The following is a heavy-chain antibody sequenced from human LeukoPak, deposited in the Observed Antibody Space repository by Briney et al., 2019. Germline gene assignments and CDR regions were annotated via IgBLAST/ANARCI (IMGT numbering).Heavy chain of an antibody. CDR3: ARGHSSGWYP. V-gene: IGHV4-30-4*02. CDR1: GVSISSGDYY. J-gene: IGHJ5*02. D-gene: IGHD6-19*01. CDR2: IYYSGST. Sequence: NPSETLSLTCTVSGVSISSGDYYWSWIRQPPGKGLEWIGYIYYSGSTYYNPSLKSRVTISVDTSKNQFSLKLSSVTAADTAVYYCARGHSSGWYPWGQGTLVTVSS.